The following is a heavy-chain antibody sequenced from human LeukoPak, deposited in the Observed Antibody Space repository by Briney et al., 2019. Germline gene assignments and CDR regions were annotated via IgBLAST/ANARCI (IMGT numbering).Heavy chain of an antibody. D-gene: IGHD3-10*01. J-gene: IGHJ4*02. CDR1: GYTFTGYY. CDR3: ASSPMVRGVSEPNFDY. CDR2: INPNSGGT. Sequence: ASVKVSCKASGYTFTGYYMHWVRQAPGQGLEWMGWINPNSGGTNYAQKFQGRVTMTRDTSISTAYMELSRLRSDDTAVYYCASSPMVRGVSEPNFDYWGQGTLVTVSS. V-gene: IGHV1-2*02.